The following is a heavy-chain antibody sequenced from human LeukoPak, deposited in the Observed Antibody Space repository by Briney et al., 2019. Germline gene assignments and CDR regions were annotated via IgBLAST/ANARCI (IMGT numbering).Heavy chain of an antibody. CDR2: INHSGST. CDR1: GGSFSGYY. J-gene: IGHJ3*02. D-gene: IGHD2-2*01. V-gene: IGHV4-34*01. CDR3: ARKVVVVVAAMHDAFDI. Sequence: PSETLSLTCGVYGGSFSGYYWNWIRQSPGKGLEWIGEINHSGSTNYNPSLKSRVTISVEKYKNQFSLKLSSVTAADTAVYYCARKVVVVVAAMHDAFDIWGQGTMATVSS.